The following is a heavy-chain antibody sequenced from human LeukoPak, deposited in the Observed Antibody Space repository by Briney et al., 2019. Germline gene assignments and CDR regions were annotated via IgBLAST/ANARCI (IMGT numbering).Heavy chain of an antibody. CDR3: ARAGQWYYYGMDV. Sequence: SASLSLTCAVYGRSFSGYYWGWIRQPPGEGLEWIGYIFQDGSTYYNPPLKSRVTISVDRSKNQFSLKLGSVTVADTAVYYCARAGQWYYYGMDVWGQGTTVTVSS. V-gene: IGHV4-34*12. CDR2: IFQDGST. J-gene: IGHJ6*02. CDR1: GRSFSGYY. D-gene: IGHD6-19*01.